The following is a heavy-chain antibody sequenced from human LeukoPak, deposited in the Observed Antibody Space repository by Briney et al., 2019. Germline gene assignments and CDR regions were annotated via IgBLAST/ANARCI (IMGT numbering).Heavy chain of an antibody. Sequence: GSLRLSCAVSGFTFNSHAMCWVRQAPGKGLEWVSSIDISGGSTYYADSVKGRFTISRDNSKNTLYLQMNSLRGEDTALYFCANEVRPNDYWGQGTLVTVSS. V-gene: IGHV3-23*01. J-gene: IGHJ4*02. CDR2: IDISGGST. CDR3: ANEVRPNDY. CDR1: GFTFNSHA. D-gene: IGHD4/OR15-4a*01.